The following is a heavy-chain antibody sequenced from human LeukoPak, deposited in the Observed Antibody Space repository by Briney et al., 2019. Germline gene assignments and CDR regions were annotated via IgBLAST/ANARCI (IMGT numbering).Heavy chain of an antibody. CDR1: GFTFSHYN. V-gene: IGHV3-30*18. Sequence: GGSLRLSCAASGFTFSHYNINWVRQAPGKGLEWVGFVSYDGNKKVYADFVKGRFSISRDNSKNTLYVQMNSLGAEDTALYYCAKLGFDSSGSHSLVDYWGQGTPVTVSS. CDR3: AKLGFDSSGSHSLVDY. CDR2: VSYDGNKK. J-gene: IGHJ4*02. D-gene: IGHD3-22*01.